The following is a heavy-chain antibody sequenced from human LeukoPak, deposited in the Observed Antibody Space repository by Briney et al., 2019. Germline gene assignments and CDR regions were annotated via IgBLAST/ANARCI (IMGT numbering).Heavy chain of an antibody. CDR3: ARETTVTTHFDY. J-gene: IGHJ4*02. D-gene: IGHD4-17*01. Sequence: GGSLRLSCAASGFTFNRSWMSWVRQAPGEGLEWVANIKQDGSEKYYVDSVKGRFTISRDNAKNSLYLQMNSLRAEDTAMYYCARETTVTTHFDYWGQGTLVTVSS. CDR2: IKQDGSEK. CDR1: GFTFNRSW. V-gene: IGHV3-7*01.